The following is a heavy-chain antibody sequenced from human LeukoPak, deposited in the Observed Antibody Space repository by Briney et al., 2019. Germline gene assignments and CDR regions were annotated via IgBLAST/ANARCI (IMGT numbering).Heavy chain of an antibody. CDR1: GSSFSSYA. Sequence: VASVKVSCKATGSSFSSYAISWVRQAPGQGLEWMGAITPKVDTANYAQKFQGRVTITADGSTNTAYMELSSLRYEDTAMYYCASTVGFCTSDVCYKGRYFDYWGQGTLVTVSS. CDR3: ASTVGFCTSDVCYKGRYFDY. J-gene: IGHJ4*02. CDR2: ITPKVDTA. V-gene: IGHV1-69*13. D-gene: IGHD2-8*01.